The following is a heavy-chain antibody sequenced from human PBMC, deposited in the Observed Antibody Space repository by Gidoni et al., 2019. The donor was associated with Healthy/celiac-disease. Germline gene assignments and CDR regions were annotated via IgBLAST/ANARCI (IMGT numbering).Heavy chain of an antibody. V-gene: IGHV3-23*01. J-gene: IGHJ4*02. Sequence: EVQLLESGGGLVQPGGSLRLSCAASGFTLSSYAMSWVRQAPGKGLEWVSAISGSGGRTYYADSVKGRFTISRDNSKNTLYLQMNSLRAEDTAVYYCAKEDDYVWGSYRPFDYWGQGTLVTVSS. D-gene: IGHD3-16*02. CDR1: GFTLSSYA. CDR3: AKEDDYVWGSYRPFDY. CDR2: ISGSGGRT.